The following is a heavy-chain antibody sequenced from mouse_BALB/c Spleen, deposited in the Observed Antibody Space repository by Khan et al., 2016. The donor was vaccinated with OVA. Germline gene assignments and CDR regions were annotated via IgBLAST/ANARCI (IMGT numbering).Heavy chain of an antibody. CDR3: ARGNYYGYYFDY. CDR2: ISYSGVT. J-gene: IGHJ2*01. CDR1: GYSITSGYA. D-gene: IGHD1-1*01. Sequence: VQLKQSGPGLVKPSQSLSLTCTATGYSITSGYAWYWIRQFPGNKLEWMGYISYSGVTSYTPSLKSRISITRDTSKNQFFLPLNSVTTEDTATYYCARGNYYGYYFDYWGQGTTLTVSS. V-gene: IGHV3-2*02.